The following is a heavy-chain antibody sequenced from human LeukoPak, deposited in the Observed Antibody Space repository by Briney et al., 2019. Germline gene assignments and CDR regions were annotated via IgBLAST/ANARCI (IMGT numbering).Heavy chain of an antibody. J-gene: IGHJ5*02. Sequence: SETLSLTCTVSGGSISSYYWSWIRQPPGKGLEWIGYIYYSGSTNYNPSLKSRVTISVDTSKNQFSLKLSSVTAADTAVYYCARHRAPVTRTVFDPWGQGTLVTVSS. V-gene: IGHV4-59*08. CDR2: IYYSGST. CDR3: ARHRAPVTRTVFDP. CDR1: GGSISSYY. D-gene: IGHD2-2*01.